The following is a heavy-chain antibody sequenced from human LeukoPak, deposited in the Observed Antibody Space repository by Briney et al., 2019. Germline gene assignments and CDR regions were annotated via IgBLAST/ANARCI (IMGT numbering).Heavy chain of an antibody. CDR2: IFPGDSNT. CDR3: ARGAYGSGEV. Sequence: PGESLRISCEASGYTFTAYWIGWVRQMPGERLEWVGVIFPGDSNTRYMPPLQGQVTISADKSISTAYLQWSSLKASDTAIYCCARGAYGSGEVWGQGTLVTVSS. CDR1: GYTFTAYW. D-gene: IGHD3-10*01. J-gene: IGHJ4*02. V-gene: IGHV5-51*03.